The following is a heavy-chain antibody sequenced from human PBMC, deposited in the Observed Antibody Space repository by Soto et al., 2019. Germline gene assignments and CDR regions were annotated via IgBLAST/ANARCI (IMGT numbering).Heavy chain of an antibody. CDR2: ISYDGSNK. CDR3: AKIGTAMAFFDY. D-gene: IGHD5-18*01. Sequence: GGSLRLSCAASGFTFSSYGMHWVRQAPGKGLEWVAVISYDGSNKYYADSVKGRFTISRDNSKNTLYLQMNSLRAEDTAVYYCAKIGTAMAFFDYWGQGTLVTVSS. CDR1: GFTFSSYG. J-gene: IGHJ4*02. V-gene: IGHV3-30*18.